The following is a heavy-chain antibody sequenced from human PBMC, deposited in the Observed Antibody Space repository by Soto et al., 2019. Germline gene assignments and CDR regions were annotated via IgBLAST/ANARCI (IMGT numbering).Heavy chain of an antibody. CDR1: GGSITSSGYY. D-gene: IGHD2-2*01. J-gene: IGHJ4*02. V-gene: IGHV4-31*03. CDR3: ARGGGSTKVDY. Sequence: QVQLQESGPGLVKPSQTLSLTCTVSGGSITSSGYYWSWIRQHPGGGLEWIGFTSNSGSTSYNPSLKSRVTISVDPASNQFSLSLKSVTAAAAAVYYCARGGGSTKVDYWGQGTLVTVSP. CDR2: TSNSGST.